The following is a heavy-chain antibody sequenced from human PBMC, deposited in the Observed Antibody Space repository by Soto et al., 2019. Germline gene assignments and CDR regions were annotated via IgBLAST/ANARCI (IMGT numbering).Heavy chain of an antibody. CDR1: GGSISSYY. CDR2: IYYSGST. CDR3: ARGGGSSSPYYYYMDV. D-gene: IGHD6-6*01. J-gene: IGHJ6*03. Sequence: SETLSLTCTVSGGSISSYYWSWIRQPPGKGLEWIGYIYYSGSTNYNPSLKSRVTISVDTSKKQFSLKLSSVTAADTAVYYCARGGGSSSPYYYYMDVWGKGTTVTVSS. V-gene: IGHV4-59*01.